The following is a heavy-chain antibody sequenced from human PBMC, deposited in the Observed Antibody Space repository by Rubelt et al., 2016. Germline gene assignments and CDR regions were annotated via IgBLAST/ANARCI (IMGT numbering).Heavy chain of an antibody. Sequence: VAVISYDGSNKYYADSVKGRFTISRDNAKNSLYLQMNSLRAEDTAVYYCARISSNHYYYGMDVWGQGTTVTVSS. V-gene: IGHV3-30*07. CDR3: ARISSNHYYYGMDV. J-gene: IGHJ6*02. CDR2: ISYDGSNK. D-gene: IGHD4-11*01.